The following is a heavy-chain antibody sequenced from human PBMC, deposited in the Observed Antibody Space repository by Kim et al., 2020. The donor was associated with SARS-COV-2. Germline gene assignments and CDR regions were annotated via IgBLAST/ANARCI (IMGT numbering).Heavy chain of an antibody. V-gene: IGHV3-15*01. CDR2: IKSKTDGGTT. CDR1: GFTFSNAW. Sequence: GGSLRLSCAASGFTFSNAWMSWVRQAPGKGLEWVGRIKSKTDGGTTDYAAPVKGRFTISRDDSKNTLYLQMNSLKTEDTAVYYCTTDPYMVRGPPGAIDPWGQGTLVTVSS. J-gene: IGHJ5*02. CDR3: TTDPYMVRGPPGAIDP. D-gene: IGHD3-10*01.